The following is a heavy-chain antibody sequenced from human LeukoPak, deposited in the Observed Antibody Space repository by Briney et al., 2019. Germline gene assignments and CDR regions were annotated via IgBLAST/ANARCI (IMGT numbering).Heavy chain of an antibody. J-gene: IGHJ6*03. D-gene: IGHD5-18*01. CDR2: IIPNFGTA. V-gene: IGHV1-69*13. CDR3: ARGLGYGGAMAYYYYMDV. CDR1: GYTFTGYY. Sequence: ASVKVSCKASGYTFTGYYIHWVRQAPGQGLEWMGGIIPNFGTANYAQKFQGRVTITADESTSTAYMELSSLRSEDTAVYYCARGLGYGGAMAYYYYMDVWGKGTTVTVSS.